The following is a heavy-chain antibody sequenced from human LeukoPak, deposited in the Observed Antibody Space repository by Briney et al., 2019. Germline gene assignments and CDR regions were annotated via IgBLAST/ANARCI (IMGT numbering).Heavy chain of an antibody. CDR3: AKDRQRGFSSGYYY. Sequence: ETLSLTCAVYGGSFSGYYWSWIRQPPGKGLEWVSAISGSGGSTYYADSVKGRSTISRDNSKNTLYLQMNSLRAEDTAVYYCAKDRQRGFSSGYYYWGQGTLVTVSS. CDR2: ISGSGGST. CDR1: GGSFSGYY. V-gene: IGHV3-23*01. J-gene: IGHJ4*02. D-gene: IGHD3-22*01.